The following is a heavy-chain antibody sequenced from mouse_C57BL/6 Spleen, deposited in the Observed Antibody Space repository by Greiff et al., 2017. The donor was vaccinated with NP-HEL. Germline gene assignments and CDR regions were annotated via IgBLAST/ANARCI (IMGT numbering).Heavy chain of an antibody. CDR3: ARTYSNYDAMDY. Sequence: QVQLQQSGAELVKPGASVKLSCKASGYTFTSYWMHWVKQRPGQGLEWIGNINPSNGGTNYNEKFKSKATLTVDKSSSTAYMQLSSLTSEDSAVYYCARTYSNYDAMDYWGQGTSVTVSS. CDR2: INPSNGGT. V-gene: IGHV1-53*01. CDR1: GYTFTSYW. D-gene: IGHD2-5*01. J-gene: IGHJ4*01.